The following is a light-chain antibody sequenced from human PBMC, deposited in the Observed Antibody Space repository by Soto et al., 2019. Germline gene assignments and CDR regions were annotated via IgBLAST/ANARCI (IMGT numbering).Light chain of an antibody. Sequence: ERVLTQSPATLSVSPLERXPLXGRASQSVSSNLAWYQQKPGQAPRLFIYGASTRATAIPPRFSGSGSGTEFTLTISSLQSEDFAVYYCQQYDNWPITFGQGTRLEIK. V-gene: IGKV3-15*01. CDR1: QSVSSN. CDR3: QQYDNWPIT. CDR2: GAS. J-gene: IGKJ5*01.